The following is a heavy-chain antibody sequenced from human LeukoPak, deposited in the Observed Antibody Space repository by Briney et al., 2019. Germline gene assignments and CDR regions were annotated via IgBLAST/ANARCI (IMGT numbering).Heavy chain of an antibody. V-gene: IGHV4-34*01. CDR1: GGSFSGYY. CDR3: ARARRRSNWFDP. CDR2: INHSGST. J-gene: IGHJ5*02. Sequence: KPSETLSLTCAVYGGSFSGYYWSWIRQPPGKWLEWIGEINHSGSTNYNPSLKSRVTISVDTSKNQFSLKLSSVTAADTAVYYCARARRRSNWFDPWGQGTLVTVSS. D-gene: IGHD6-6*01.